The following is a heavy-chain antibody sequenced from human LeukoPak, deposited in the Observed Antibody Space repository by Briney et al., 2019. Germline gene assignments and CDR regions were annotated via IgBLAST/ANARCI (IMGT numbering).Heavy chain of an antibody. V-gene: IGHV1-3*01. D-gene: IGHD3-22*01. CDR1: GYTFTSYA. CDR3: ARRASSTYYYDSSGYYSHYYYGMDV. CDR2: INAGNGNT. Sequence: ASVKVSCKASGYTFTSYAMHWVCQAPGQRLEWMGWINAGNGNTKYSQKFQGRVTITADESTSTAYMELSSLRSEDTAVYYCARRASSTYYYDSSGYYSHYYYGMDVWGQGTTVTVSS. J-gene: IGHJ6*02.